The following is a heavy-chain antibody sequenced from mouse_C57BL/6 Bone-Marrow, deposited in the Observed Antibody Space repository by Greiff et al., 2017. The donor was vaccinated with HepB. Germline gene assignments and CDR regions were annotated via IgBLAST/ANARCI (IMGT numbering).Heavy chain of an antibody. CDR3: ARWDGSSHFDY. CDR2: IYPGDGDT. V-gene: IGHV1-80*01. J-gene: IGHJ2*01. D-gene: IGHD1-1*01. CDR1: GYAFSSYW. Sequence: QVQLKQSGAELVKPGASVKISCKASGYAFSSYWMNWVKQRPGKGLEWIGQIYPGDGDTNYNGKFKGKATLTADKSSSTAYMQLSSLTSEDSAVYFCARWDGSSHFDYWGQGTTLTVSS.